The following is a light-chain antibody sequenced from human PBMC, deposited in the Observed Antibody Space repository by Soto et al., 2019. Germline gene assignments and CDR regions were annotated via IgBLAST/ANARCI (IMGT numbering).Light chain of an antibody. J-gene: IGLJ2*01. CDR3: SSYTSTSTVI. CDR2: EVS. Sequence: QSGLTQPASVSGSPGQSITISCTGTSSDVGTYNYVSWYQQHPGKAPKLMIYEVSNRPSGVSNRFSGSKSDNTASLTISGLQAEDEADYYCSSYTSTSTVIFGGGTKLTVL. CDR1: SSDVGTYNY. V-gene: IGLV2-14*01.